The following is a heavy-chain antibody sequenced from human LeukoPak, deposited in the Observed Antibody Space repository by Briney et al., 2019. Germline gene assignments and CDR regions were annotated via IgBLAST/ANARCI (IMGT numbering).Heavy chain of an antibody. CDR1: GFTFSYAW. CDR3: ARDTDTVTSVDYHGMDV. V-gene: IGHV3-7*05. CDR2: IKQDGRVK. J-gene: IGHJ6*02. Sequence: GGSLRLSCAASGFTFSYAWMSWVRQAPGKGLEWVANIKQDGRVKYYVDSVTGRFTISRDNAKNSLYLQMNSLRAEDTAVYYCARDTDTVTSVDYHGMDVWGQGTTVTVSS. D-gene: IGHD5-18*01.